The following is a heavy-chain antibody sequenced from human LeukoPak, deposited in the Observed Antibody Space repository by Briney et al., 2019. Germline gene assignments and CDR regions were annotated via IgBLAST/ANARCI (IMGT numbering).Heavy chain of an antibody. V-gene: IGHV1-8*01. CDR3: ALYRWELLGYDY. D-gene: IGHD1-26*01. CDR1: GYTFTSYD. Sequence: ASVKVSCKASGYTFTSYDINWERQATGQGLEWMGWMNPNSGNTGYAQKFQGRVTMTRNTSISTAYMELSSLRSEDTAVYYCALYRWELLGYDYWGQGTLVTVSS. J-gene: IGHJ4*02. CDR2: MNPNSGNT.